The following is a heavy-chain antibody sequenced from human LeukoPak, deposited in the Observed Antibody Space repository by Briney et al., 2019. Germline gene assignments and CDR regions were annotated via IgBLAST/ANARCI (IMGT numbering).Heavy chain of an antibody. V-gene: IGHV3-43*02. J-gene: IGHJ4*02. CDR2: ISGDGGST. CDR3: AKDYGSGSYLGY. CDR1: GFTFDDYA. D-gene: IGHD3-10*01. Sequence: GGSLRLFCAASGFTFDDYAMHWVRQAPGKGLEWVSLISGDGGSTHYADSVKGRFTISRDNSKNSLYLQMNSLRTEDTALYYCAKDYGSGSYLGYWGQGTLVTVSS.